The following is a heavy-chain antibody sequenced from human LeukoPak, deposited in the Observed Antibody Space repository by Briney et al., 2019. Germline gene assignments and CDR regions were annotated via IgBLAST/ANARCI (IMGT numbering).Heavy chain of an antibody. CDR3: ARDLPGFSRSLPKTPYYMDV. Sequence: GASVTVSCTASGGTFSSYAISWVRQAPGQGLEWMGGIIPIFGTANYAQKFRGRVTITTDESTSTAYMELSSLRSEDTAVYYCARDLPGFSRSLPKTPYYMDVWGKGTTVTVSS. D-gene: IGHD2-2*01. J-gene: IGHJ6*03. V-gene: IGHV1-69*05. CDR2: IIPIFGTA. CDR1: GGTFSSYA.